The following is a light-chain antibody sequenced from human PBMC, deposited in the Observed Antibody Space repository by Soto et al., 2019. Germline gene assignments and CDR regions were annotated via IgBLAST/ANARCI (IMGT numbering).Light chain of an antibody. V-gene: IGKV2-30*02. CDR3: TQGTLWPRP. CDR1: QSLVHSDGIAY. Sequence: EDVMPQPPLSQPVTLGQPASISCRSNQSLVHSDGIAYLNWFQQRPGQSPRRLIYKVSNRDSGVPDRFSGSGSGTDFTLIISRFEAEDVVLYYCTQGTLWPRPFAEGTKVDIK. J-gene: IGKJ1*01. CDR2: KVS.